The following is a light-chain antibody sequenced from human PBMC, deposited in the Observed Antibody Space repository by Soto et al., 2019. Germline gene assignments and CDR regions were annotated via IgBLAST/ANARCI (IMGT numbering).Light chain of an antibody. Sequence: EIVMTQSPATLSVSPLEIATLSCRASDIVGSNLAWYQQKPGQAPRFLIYGASNRATGIPARFSGSRSGTDFTLTISRLEPEDFGVYFCHQRNKFGQGTRLEIK. V-gene: IGKV3-11*01. J-gene: IGKJ5*01. CDR1: DIVGSN. CDR2: GAS. CDR3: HQRNK.